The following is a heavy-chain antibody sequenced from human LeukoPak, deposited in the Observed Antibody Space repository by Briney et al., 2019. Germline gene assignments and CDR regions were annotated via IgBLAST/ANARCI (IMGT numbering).Heavy chain of an antibody. J-gene: IGHJ4*02. V-gene: IGHV3-23*05. D-gene: IGHD3-22*01. CDR2: IYTGGNI. CDR1: GFTFSSSA. Sequence: GGSLRLSCAASGFTFSSSAMSWVRQAPGKGLEWVSTIYTGGNIYYAASVKGRFTISRDFSKNTVFLHMNSLRAEDTAMYYCARGDDSGYYDYFDYWGQGALVTVSS. CDR3: ARGDDSGYYDYFDY.